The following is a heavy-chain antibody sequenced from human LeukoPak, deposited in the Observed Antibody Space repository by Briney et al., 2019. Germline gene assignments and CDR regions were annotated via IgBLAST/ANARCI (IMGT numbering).Heavy chain of an antibody. CDR2: INHRGST. CDR3: ARVSSTSCLDY. V-gene: IGHV4-34*01. D-gene: IGHD2-2*01. Sequence: SETLSLTCAVYGGSFSGYYWSWIRQPPGKGLEWIGEINHRGSTNCTPSLKSRVTISVDTSKHQFSLKLSSVTAADTAMYYCARVSSTSCLDYWGQGTLVTVSS. CDR1: GGSFSGYY. J-gene: IGHJ4*02.